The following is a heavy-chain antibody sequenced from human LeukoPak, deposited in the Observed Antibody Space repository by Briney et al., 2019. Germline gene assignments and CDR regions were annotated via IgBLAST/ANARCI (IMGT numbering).Heavy chain of an antibody. J-gene: IGHJ6*04. V-gene: IGHV3-30*04. CDR1: GLSFNTYA. Sequence: PGGSLRLSCVDSGLSFNTYAMHWVRQAPGKGLEWVAAISYDGSYTYYRDSVRGRFTISRDNSKNTMYLQMNSLRAKDTAMYYCARALDFWGKGTTVTVSS. CDR3: ARALDF. CDR2: ISYDGSYT.